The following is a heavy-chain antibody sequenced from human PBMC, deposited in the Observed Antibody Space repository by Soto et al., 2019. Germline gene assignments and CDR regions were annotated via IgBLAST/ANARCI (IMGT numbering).Heavy chain of an antibody. CDR2: INPSRGGT. CDR3: YGMDV. CDR1: AYTFTSYY. J-gene: IGHJ6*02. V-gene: IGHV1-46*01. Sequence: ASVKVSCKASAYTFTSYYVHWVRQAPGQGPEWMGMINPSRGGTDYAQKFQGRVTMTRDTSTTTVYMELSSLRSEDTAIYYYYGMDVWGQGTTVTVSS.